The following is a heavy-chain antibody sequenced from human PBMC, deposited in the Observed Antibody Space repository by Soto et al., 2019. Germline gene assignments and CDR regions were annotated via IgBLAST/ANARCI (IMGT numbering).Heavy chain of an antibody. CDR1: GFTFSHFA. Sequence: EVQLLESGGGLVQPGGSLRLSCAASGFTFSHFAMSWVRQAPGKGLEWVSTLSGGDDSTYYADSVKDRFTISRDNSKNSLDLQLNSLRAEDTAVYYCAKRYHYGSGTYLYYLDYWGQGNLVTVSS. V-gene: IGHV3-23*01. CDR2: LSGGDDST. D-gene: IGHD3-10*01. CDR3: AKRYHYGSGTYLYYLDY. J-gene: IGHJ4*02.